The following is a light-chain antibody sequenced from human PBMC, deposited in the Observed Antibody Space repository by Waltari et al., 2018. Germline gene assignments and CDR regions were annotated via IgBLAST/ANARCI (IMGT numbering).Light chain of an antibody. Sequence: QSALTQPASVSGSPGQSITISCTGTNSYIGAYNYVSWYQEHPGKAPKLIIKDDIKRPAGVSIRFSGSKSGNTASLTISGLQTEDEADYYCSSYTSISTWVFGGGTRLTVL. V-gene: IGLV2-14*01. CDR2: DDI. J-gene: IGLJ3*02. CDR3: SSYTSISTWV. CDR1: NSYIGAYNY.